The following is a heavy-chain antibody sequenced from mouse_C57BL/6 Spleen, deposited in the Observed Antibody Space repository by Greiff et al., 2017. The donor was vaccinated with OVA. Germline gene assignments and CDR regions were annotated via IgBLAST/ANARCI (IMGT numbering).Heavy chain of an antibody. CDR2: INYDGSST. CDR1: GFTFSDYY. Sequence: EVKLMESEGGLVQPGSSMKLSCTASGFTFSDYYMAWVRQVPEKGLEWVANINYDGSSTYYLDSLKSRFIISRDNAKNILYLQMSSLKSEDTATYYCASNYYGSLDYWGQGTSVTVSS. V-gene: IGHV5-16*01. D-gene: IGHD1-1*01. CDR3: ASNYYGSLDY. J-gene: IGHJ4*01.